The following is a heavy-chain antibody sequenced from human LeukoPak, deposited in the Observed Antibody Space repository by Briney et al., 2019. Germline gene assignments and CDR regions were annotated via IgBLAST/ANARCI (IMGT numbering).Heavy chain of an antibody. CDR2: INYGGGT. CDR3: ARVQRITIFGVVHNWFDP. D-gene: IGHD3-3*01. J-gene: IGHJ5*02. V-gene: IGHV4-39*01. CDR1: GASISNSAYH. Sequence: SETLSLTCTVSGASISNSAYHWGWIRQPPGKGLEWIGSINYGGGTHYNPSLKSRVTISADKSKNQSSLKLSSVTAADTAVYYCARVQRITIFGVVHNWFDPWGQGTLVTVSS.